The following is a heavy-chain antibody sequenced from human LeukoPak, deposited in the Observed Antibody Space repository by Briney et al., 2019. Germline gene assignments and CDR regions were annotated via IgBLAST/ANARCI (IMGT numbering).Heavy chain of an antibody. Sequence: SETLSLTCTVSGGSISSSSYYWGWIRQPPGKGLEWIGNIYYSGITYYNPSLKSRVTISVDTSKNQFSLKLSSVTAADTAVYYCAREVGRGHTFGSNYWGQGTLVTVSS. J-gene: IGHJ4*02. D-gene: IGHD5-18*01. V-gene: IGHV4-39*02. CDR2: IYYSGIT. CDR1: GGSISSSSYY. CDR3: AREVGRGHTFGSNY.